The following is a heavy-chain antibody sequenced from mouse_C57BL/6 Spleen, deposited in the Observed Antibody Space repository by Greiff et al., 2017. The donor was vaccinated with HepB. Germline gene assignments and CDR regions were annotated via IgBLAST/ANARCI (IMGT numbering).Heavy chain of an antibody. CDR3: AREPITTVVERDAMDY. Sequence: VQLQQPGAELVKPGASVKLSCKASGYTFTSYWMHWVKQRPGRGLEWIGRIDPNSGGTKYNEKFKSKATLTVDKPSSTAYMQLSSLTSEDSAVYYCAREPITTVVERDAMDYWGQGTSVTVSS. CDR1: GYTFTSYW. CDR2: IDPNSGGT. D-gene: IGHD1-1*01. V-gene: IGHV1-72*01. J-gene: IGHJ4*01.